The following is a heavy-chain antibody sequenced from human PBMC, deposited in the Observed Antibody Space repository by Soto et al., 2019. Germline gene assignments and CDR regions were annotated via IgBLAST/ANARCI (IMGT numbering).Heavy chain of an antibody. CDR2: IRSKPNNYAT. J-gene: IGHJ6*03. CDR1: GFPFSGSA. Sequence: GSLRLSCAASGFPFSGSAMHWVRQASGEGLEWVGRIRSKPNNYATAYGASVKGRFTISRDDSKNTVYLQMNSLNTEDTAVYYFSRQASDFWSGKPQYYMDVWGKGTTVTVSS. D-gene: IGHD3-3*01. V-gene: IGHV3-73*01. CDR3: SRQASDFWSGKPQYYMDV.